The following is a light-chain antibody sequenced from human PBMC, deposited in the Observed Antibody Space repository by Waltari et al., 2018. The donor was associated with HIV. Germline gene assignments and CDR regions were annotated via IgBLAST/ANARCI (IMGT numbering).Light chain of an antibody. CDR3: QSYDRSLSASVV. Sequence: GQRVTISCTGGSSNIGADYDVHWYQQIPGTAPKLLISGNKNRPSGVPDRFSASKSGASASLAITGLQAEDEADYFCQSYDRSLSASVVFGGGTKLTVL. V-gene: IGLV1-40*03. CDR1: SSNIGADYD. CDR2: GNK. J-gene: IGLJ2*01.